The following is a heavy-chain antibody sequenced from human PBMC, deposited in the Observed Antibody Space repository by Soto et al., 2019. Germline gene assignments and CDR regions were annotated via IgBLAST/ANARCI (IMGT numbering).Heavy chain of an antibody. CDR3: AREFSLEDTIFGMVTYNWFDP. J-gene: IGHJ5*02. Sequence: SETLSLTCAVSGGSISSSNWWSWVRQPPGKGLEWIGEIYHSGSTNYNPSLKSRVTISVDKSKNQFSLKLSSVTAADTAVYYCAREFSLEDTIFGMVTYNWFDPWGQGTLVTVSS. V-gene: IGHV4-4*02. CDR2: IYHSGST. CDR1: GGSISSSNW. D-gene: IGHD3-3*01.